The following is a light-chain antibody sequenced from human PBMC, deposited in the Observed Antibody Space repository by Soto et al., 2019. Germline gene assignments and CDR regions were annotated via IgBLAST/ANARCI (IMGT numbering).Light chain of an antibody. Sequence: QSALTQPRSVSGSPGQSVTISCTGTSSDVGGYNYVSWYQQHPGKAPKLMIYDVIKRPSGVPDRFSGSKSGNTASLTISGLQAEDEADYYCCSYAGSYTLLVFGGGTKLTVL. CDR2: DVI. J-gene: IGLJ2*01. V-gene: IGLV2-11*01. CDR1: SSDVGGYNY. CDR3: CSYAGSYTLLV.